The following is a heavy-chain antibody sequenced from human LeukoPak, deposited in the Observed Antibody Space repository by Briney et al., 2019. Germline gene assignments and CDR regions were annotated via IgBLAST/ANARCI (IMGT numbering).Heavy chain of an antibody. D-gene: IGHD3-16*02. Sequence: SETLSLTCAVSGGSISSSNWWCCVRQPPGRGLGWIGIIYHSGSTNYNPSLKSRVTISVDKSKNQFSLKLSSVTAADTAVYYCARHRYDYVWGSYRDWGGSLNWFDPWGQGTLVTVSS. CDR2: IYHSGST. J-gene: IGHJ5*02. V-gene: IGHV4-4*02. CDR1: GGSISSSNW. CDR3: ARHRYDYVWGSYRDWGGSLNWFDP.